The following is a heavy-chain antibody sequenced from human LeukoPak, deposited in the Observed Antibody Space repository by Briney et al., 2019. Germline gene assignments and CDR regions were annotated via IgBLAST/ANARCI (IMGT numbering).Heavy chain of an antibody. CDR3: ARARVVLLWFRELFYSSSFDY. CDR1: GGSFSGYY. J-gene: IGHJ4*02. D-gene: IGHD3-10*01. Sequence: SETLSLTCAVYGGSFSGYYWSWIRQPPGKGLEWIGEINHSGSTNYNPSLKSRATISVDTSKNQFSLKLSSVTAADTAVYYCARARVVLLWFRELFYSSSFDYWGQGTLVTVSS. V-gene: IGHV4-34*01. CDR2: INHSGST.